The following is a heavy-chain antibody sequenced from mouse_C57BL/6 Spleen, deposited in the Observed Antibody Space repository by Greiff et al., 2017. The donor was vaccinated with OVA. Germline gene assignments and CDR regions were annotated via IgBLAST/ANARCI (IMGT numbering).Heavy chain of an antibody. Sequence: VKLMESGAELVRPGPSVKMSCKASGYTFTNYWIGWAKQRPGHGLEWIGDIYPGGGYTNYNEKFKGKATLTADKSSSTAYMQFSSLTSEDSAIYYCAREGIAYAMDYWGQGTSVTVSS. J-gene: IGHJ4*01. CDR1: GYTFTNYW. CDR2: IYPGGGYT. V-gene: IGHV1-63*01. CDR3: AREGIAYAMDY.